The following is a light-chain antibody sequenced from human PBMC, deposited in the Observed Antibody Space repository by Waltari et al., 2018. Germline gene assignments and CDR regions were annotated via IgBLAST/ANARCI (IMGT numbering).Light chain of an antibody. CDR1: QSINNL. V-gene: IGKV1-5*03. CDR2: KAS. CDR3: QQYYNWWT. J-gene: IGKJ1*01. Sequence: ITCRASQSINNLLAWYQQKPGKAPKVLMYKASSLESGVPSRFSGGASGTEFTLTISSLQPDDFATYYCQQYYNWWTFGQGTKVEIK.